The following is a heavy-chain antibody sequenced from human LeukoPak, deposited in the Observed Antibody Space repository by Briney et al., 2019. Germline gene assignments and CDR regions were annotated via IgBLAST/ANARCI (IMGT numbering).Heavy chain of an antibody. CDR2: TFYSGST. CDR1: GGSISSSYYC. J-gene: IGHJ4*02. Sequence: PSETLSLTCTVSGGSISSSYYCWGWIRQPPGKGLEWIGTTFYSGSTYYNTSLKSRVTISVDTSKNQFSLKLSSVTAADTAVYYCARGTGTTGDFDSWGQGTLVTVSS. V-gene: IGHV4-39*01. CDR3: ARGTGTTGDFDS. D-gene: IGHD1-7*01.